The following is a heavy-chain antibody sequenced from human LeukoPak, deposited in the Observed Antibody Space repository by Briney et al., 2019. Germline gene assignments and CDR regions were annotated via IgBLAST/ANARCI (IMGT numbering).Heavy chain of an antibody. CDR3: ARGGTGVGTSYYYYMDV. V-gene: IGHV3-66*01. Sequence: GGSLRLSCAASGFTVSSNYMSWVRQAPGKGLEWVSVIYSGGSTYYADSVKGRFTISRDNSKNTLYLQMNSLRAEDTAVYYCARGGTGVGTSYYYYMDVWGKGTTVTISS. CDR1: GFTVSSNY. D-gene: IGHD7-27*01. J-gene: IGHJ6*03. CDR2: IYSGGST.